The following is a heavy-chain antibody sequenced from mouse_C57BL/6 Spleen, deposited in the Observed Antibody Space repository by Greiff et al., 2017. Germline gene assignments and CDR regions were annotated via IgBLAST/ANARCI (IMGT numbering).Heavy chain of an antibody. CDR1: GFSFTTYA. J-gene: IGHJ4*01. D-gene: IGHD3-2*02. Sequence: EVQLVESGGGLVQPKGSLKLSCAASGFSFTTYAMTWVRPAPGKGLEWVARIRSKSNNYATYYADSVKERFTIYRDDSESMLYLQMYNLKTEDTAMYYCVRYPLDSSGLYAMDYWGQGTSVTVSS. V-gene: IGHV10-1*01. CDR3: VRYPLDSSGLYAMDY. CDR2: IRSKSNNYAT.